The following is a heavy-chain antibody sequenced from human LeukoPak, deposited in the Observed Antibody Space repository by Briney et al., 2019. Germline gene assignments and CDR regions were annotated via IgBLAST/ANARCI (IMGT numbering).Heavy chain of an antibody. J-gene: IGHJ4*02. CDR1: GFTFTNYW. D-gene: IGHD3-10*01. CDR3: ATYGSGSYYKFDF. Sequence: GGSLRLSCAASGFTFTNYWMHWVRQAPGKGLVWVSRTNSDGSSTSYADSVKGRFTISRDNAKNTLYLQMNSLRAEDTAVYYCATYGSGSYYKFDFWGQGTLVTVSS. V-gene: IGHV3-74*01. CDR2: TNSDGSST.